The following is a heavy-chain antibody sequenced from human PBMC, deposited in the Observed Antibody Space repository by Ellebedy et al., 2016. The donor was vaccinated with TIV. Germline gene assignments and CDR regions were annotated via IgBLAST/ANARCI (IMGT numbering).Heavy chain of an antibody. CDR2: ISSSGNYR. V-gene: IGHV3-21*01. D-gene: IGHD1-1*01. J-gene: IGHJ4*01. CDR1: GFTFSDYS. CDR3: TTLSDTGY. Sequence: GESLKISCAASGFTFSDYSMNWVRQAPGKGLEWVSSISSSGNYRYHGDSVKGRFPISRDNAKNSLYLQMDSLKTEDTAMYYCTTLSDTGYWGHGTLVTVSS.